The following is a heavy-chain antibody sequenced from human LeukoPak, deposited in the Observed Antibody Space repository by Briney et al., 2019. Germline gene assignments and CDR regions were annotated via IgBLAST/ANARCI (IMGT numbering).Heavy chain of an antibody. V-gene: IGHV4-34*01. J-gene: IGHJ4*02. D-gene: IGHD3-3*01. CDR3: ARGPSLRFLEWPGSYYFDY. CDR2: INHSGST. Sequence: SETLSLTCAVYGGSFSGYYWSWIRQPPGKGLEWIGEINHSGSTNYNPSLKSRVTISVDTSKNQFSLKLSSVTAADTAVYYCARGPSLRFLEWPGSYYFDYWGQGTLVTVSS. CDR1: GGSFSGYY.